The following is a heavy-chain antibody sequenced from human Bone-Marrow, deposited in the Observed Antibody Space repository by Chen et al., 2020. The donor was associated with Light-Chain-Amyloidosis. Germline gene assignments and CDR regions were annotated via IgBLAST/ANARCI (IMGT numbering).Heavy chain of an antibody. CDR1: GYTFPNYW. Sequence: EVQLEQSGPEVKKPGESLKISCKGSGYTFPNYWIGWVRQMPGKGLEWMGVIYPDYSDARHSPSFEGQVTISADKSITTAYLQWRSLKASDTAMYYCARRRDGYNFDYWGQGTLVTVSS. V-gene: IGHV5-51*01. D-gene: IGHD5-12*01. CDR3: ARRRDGYNFDY. J-gene: IGHJ4*02. CDR2: IYPDYSDA.